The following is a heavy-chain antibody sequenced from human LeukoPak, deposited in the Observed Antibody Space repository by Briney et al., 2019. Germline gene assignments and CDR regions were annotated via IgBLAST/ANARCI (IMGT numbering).Heavy chain of an antibody. CDR2: ISGNGGST. CDR3: ARDFRTNYYYYMDV. D-gene: IGHD1-14*01. Sequence: QAGGSLRLSCAASGFTFSSYAMHWVRQAPGKGLEYVSAISGNGGSTYYANSVKGRFTISRDNAKNSLYLQMNSLRAEDTAVYYCARDFRTNYYYYMDVWGKGTTVTVSS. V-gene: IGHV3-64*01. CDR1: GFTFSSYA. J-gene: IGHJ6*03.